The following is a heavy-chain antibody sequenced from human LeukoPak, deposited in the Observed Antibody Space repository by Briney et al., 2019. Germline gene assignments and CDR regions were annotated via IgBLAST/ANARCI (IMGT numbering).Heavy chain of an antibody. D-gene: IGHD2-2*01. CDR3: AGMPRGPDV. Sequence: GGSLRLSCAASGFTFSSYWMVWVRQAPGKGLEWVASIKQDGSEKYYVDSMKGRFTISRDNAKNSLYLQMISLRVEDTAVYYCAGMPRGPDVWGKGTTVTVSS. CDR1: GFTFSSYW. V-gene: IGHV3-7*01. CDR2: IKQDGSEK. J-gene: IGHJ6*04.